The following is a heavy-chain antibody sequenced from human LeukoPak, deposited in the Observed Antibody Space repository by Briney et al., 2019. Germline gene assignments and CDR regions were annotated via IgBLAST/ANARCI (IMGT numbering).Heavy chain of an antibody. Sequence: SETLSLTCTVSGGSISSTTYYWGWIRQPPGKGLEWIGTIFYSGSTYHNPSLKSRVTISVDTSKNQFSLKLSSVTTTDTAVYYCATGTRDGHYFAYWGQGNLVTASS. CDR3: ATGTRDGHYFAY. J-gene: IGHJ4*02. D-gene: IGHD1-1*01. CDR1: GGSISSTTYY. V-gene: IGHV4-39*01. CDR2: IFYSGST.